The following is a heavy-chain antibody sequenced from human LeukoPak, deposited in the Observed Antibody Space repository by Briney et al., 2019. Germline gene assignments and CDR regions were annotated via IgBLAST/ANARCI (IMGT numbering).Heavy chain of an antibody. CDR2: ISSSGSTI. V-gene: IGHV3-48*03. Sequence: GGSLRLSCAASGFTFDDYTMSWVRQAPGKGLEWASYISSSGSTIYYADSVKGRFTISRDNAKNSLYLQMNSLRAEDTAVYYCAELGITMIGGVWGKGTTVTISS. CDR3: AELGITMIGGV. J-gene: IGHJ6*04. CDR1: GFTFDDYT. D-gene: IGHD3-10*02.